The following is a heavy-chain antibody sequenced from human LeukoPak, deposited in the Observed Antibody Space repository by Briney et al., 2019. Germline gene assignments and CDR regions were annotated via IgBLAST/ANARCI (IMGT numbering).Heavy chain of an antibody. CDR1: GYSFPTYW. V-gene: IGHV5-10-1*01. J-gene: IGHJ2*01. CDR3: ARHSSTSPQTWYFDL. D-gene: IGHD2-15*01. Sequence: GQSLRISCQASGYSFPTYWITWVRQMPGKGLEWMGKIDPSDSYSDYSPSFQGHVTFSADKSITTAYLQWSSLKASDTAIYYCARHSSTSPQTWYFDLWGRGTLVTVSS. CDR2: IDPSDSYS.